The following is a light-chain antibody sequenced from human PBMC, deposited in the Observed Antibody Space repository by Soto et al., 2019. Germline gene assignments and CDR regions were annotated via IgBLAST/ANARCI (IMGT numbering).Light chain of an antibody. CDR3: SSYTSSSTLLNV. Sequence: QSVLTQPASVSGSPGQSITISCTGTSSDVGGYNYVSWYQQHPGKAPKLMIYDVSNRPSGVSNRFSGSNSGNTASLTISGLQAEYEADYYCSSYTSSSTLLNVFGTGTKVTVL. V-gene: IGLV2-14*01. CDR2: DVS. J-gene: IGLJ1*01. CDR1: SSDVGGYNY.